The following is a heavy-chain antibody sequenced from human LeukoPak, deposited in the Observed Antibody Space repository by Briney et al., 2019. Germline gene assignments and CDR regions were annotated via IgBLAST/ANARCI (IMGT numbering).Heavy chain of an antibody. CDR1: GGSISSSSYY. V-gene: IGHV4-39*01. Sequence: SETLSLTCTVSGGSISSSSYYWGWIRQPPGKGLEWIGSIYYSGSTYYNPSLKSRVTISVDTSKNQFSLNLSSVTAADTAVYYCARPSYSSSWYVPYYFDYWGQGNLVTVSS. J-gene: IGHJ4*02. CDR3: ARPSYSSSWYVPYYFDY. D-gene: IGHD6-13*01. CDR2: IYYSGST.